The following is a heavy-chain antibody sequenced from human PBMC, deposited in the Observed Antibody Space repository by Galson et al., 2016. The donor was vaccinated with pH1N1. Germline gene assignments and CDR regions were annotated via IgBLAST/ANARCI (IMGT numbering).Heavy chain of an antibody. V-gene: IGHV1-2*02. CDR3: ARQDGNWFDP. CDR2: INPSSGGT. CDR1: GYIFTNHY. Sequence: SVKVSCKASGYIFTNHYIHWVRQAPGQELEWMGWINPSSGGTKSAQRFQGSVTMTRDTSISTAFLQLRGLTPDDTAVYYCARQDGNWFDPWGLGTLVTVSS. J-gene: IGHJ5*02.